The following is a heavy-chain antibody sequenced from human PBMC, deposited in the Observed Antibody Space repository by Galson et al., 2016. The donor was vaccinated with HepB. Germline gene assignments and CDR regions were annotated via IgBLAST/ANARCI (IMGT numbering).Heavy chain of an antibody. Sequence: SLRLSCAASGFTFSTYVMNWVRQAPGQGLEWVSTINAGGDTTYYADSVKGRFTISRDNSRNTLSVQMNSLRAEDTAVYYCERDRNYGIGSTWYDVLDIWGQGTMVTVSS. V-gene: IGHV3-23*01. CDR1: GFTFSTYV. D-gene: IGHD3-22*01. J-gene: IGHJ3*02. CDR2: INAGGDTT. CDR3: ERDRNYGIGSTWYDVLDI.